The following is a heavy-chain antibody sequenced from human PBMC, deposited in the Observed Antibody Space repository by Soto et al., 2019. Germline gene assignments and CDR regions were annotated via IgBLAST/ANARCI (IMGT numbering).Heavy chain of an antibody. D-gene: IGHD6-19*01. CDR2: INPNSGGT. V-gene: IGHV1-2*02. CDR1: GYTFTGSY. J-gene: IGHJ4*02. Sequence: ASVKVSCKASGYTFTGSYMHWVRQAPGQGLEWMGWINPNSGGTNYAQTFQGRVTVTRDTSISTAYMELSRLRSDDTAVYYCAREGGIAVAGTDFDYWGQGTLVTVSS. CDR3: AREGGIAVAGTDFDY.